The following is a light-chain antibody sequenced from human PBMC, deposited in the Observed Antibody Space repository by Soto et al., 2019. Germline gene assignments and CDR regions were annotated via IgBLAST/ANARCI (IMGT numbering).Light chain of an antibody. CDR2: GAS. J-gene: IGKJ1*01. CDR3: QQSFSTPHT. V-gene: IGKV1-39*01. CDR1: QNIDRY. Sequence: DIQMTQSPSSLSASVGDRVTINCRASQNIDRYLNWYQHKPGKAPKVLIYGASTLLTGVPARFRGSGSGTEFTLTISSLQPEDFATYCCQQSFSTPHTFGQGTKVEI.